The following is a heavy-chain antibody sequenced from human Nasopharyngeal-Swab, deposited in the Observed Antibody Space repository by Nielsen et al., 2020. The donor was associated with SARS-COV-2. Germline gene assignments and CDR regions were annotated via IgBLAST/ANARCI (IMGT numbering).Heavy chain of an antibody. CDR1: GFTFSSYA. Sequence: GESLKISCAASGFTFSSYAMSWIRQAPGKGLEWVSYISSSGSTIYYADSVKGRFTISRDNAKNSLYLQMNSLRAEDTAVYYCARDLLGGSPYDYWGQGTLVTVSS. CDR3: ARDLLGGSPYDY. D-gene: IGHD1-26*01. J-gene: IGHJ4*02. CDR2: ISSSGSTI. V-gene: IGHV3-11*04.